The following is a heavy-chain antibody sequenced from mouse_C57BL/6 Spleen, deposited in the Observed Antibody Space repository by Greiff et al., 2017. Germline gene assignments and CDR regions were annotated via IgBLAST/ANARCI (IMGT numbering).Heavy chain of an antibody. Sequence: QVQLKQSGAELVKPGASVKISCKASGYAFSSYWMNWVKQRPGKGLEWIGQIYPGDGDTNYNGKFKGKATLTADKSSSTAYMQLSSLTSEDSAVYFCARDGPTVGAMDYWGQGTSVTVSS. CDR3: ARDGPTVGAMDY. CDR1: GYAFSSYW. D-gene: IGHD1-1*01. V-gene: IGHV1-80*01. J-gene: IGHJ4*01. CDR2: IYPGDGDT.